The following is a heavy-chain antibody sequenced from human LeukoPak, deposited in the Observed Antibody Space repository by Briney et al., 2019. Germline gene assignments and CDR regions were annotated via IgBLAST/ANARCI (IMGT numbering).Heavy chain of an antibody. Sequence: GGSLRLSCAASGFTLSANGIHWVRQAPGKGLEWVAVLSYDGRDRYYADSGNGRFTISRDISSDTVSLQMNSLIVEDTAVYFSSRDRTNMMLSVPNSGLDLWGQGTLATVSS. V-gene: IGHV3-30*01. D-gene: IGHD2/OR15-2a*01. CDR2: LSYDGRDR. J-gene: IGHJ5*02. CDR1: GFTLSANG. CDR3: SRDRTNMMLSVPNSGLDL.